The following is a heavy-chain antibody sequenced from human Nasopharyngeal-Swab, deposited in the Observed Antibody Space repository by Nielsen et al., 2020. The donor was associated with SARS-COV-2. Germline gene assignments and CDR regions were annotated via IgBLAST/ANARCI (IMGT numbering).Heavy chain of an antibody. CDR2: ISGSGGST. J-gene: IGHJ4*02. Sequence: GESLKISCAASGFTFSSYAMSWVRQAPGKGLEWVSAISGSGGSTYYADSVKGRFTISRDNSKNTLYLQMNNLRAEDTAVYYCAKASTVWLDFKDYWGQGTLVTVSS. D-gene: IGHD1-1*01. CDR3: AKASTVWLDFKDY. CDR1: GFTFSSYA. V-gene: IGHV3-23*01.